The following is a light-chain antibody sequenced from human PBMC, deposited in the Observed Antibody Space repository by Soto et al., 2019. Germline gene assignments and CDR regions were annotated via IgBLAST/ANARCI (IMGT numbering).Light chain of an antibody. CDR1: SSNIGAGYD. Sequence: QSALAQPPSVSGAPGQRVTISCTGSSSNIGAGYDVHWYLQVPGTAPKLLVYTHNNRPSGVPDRFSGSTSGTSASLAITGLQSEDEADYYCQSYDSGLSAYVFGTGTKVTVL. J-gene: IGLJ1*01. V-gene: IGLV1-40*01. CDR2: THN. CDR3: QSYDSGLSAYV.